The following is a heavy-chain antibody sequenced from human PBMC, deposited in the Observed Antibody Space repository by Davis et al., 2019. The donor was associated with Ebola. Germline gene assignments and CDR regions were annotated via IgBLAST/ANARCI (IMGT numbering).Heavy chain of an antibody. Sequence: SETLSLTCAVYGGSSTGHYWTCISQPPGKGLEWIGEINHSGRTNYNTSLKSRLIISIDTSKNQFSLQLNSVTAADTAVYYCTRGVSLYYYYGIDVWGQGTTVTVSS. CDR1: GGSSTGHY. J-gene: IGHJ6*02. CDR2: INHSGRT. V-gene: IGHV4-34*01. CDR3: TRGVSLYYYYGIDV.